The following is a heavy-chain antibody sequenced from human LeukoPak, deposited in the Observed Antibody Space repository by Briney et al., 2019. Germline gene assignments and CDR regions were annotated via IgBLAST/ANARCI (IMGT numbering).Heavy chain of an antibody. CDR3: ARDRRLLYFGELFHDAFDI. J-gene: IGHJ3*02. CDR1: GFTVSSNY. Sequence: PGGSLRLSCAASGFTVSSNYMKWVRQAPGKGLEWVSVVYSDGNTYYADSVKGRFTISRDNSKNTLYLQMNSLRAEDTAVYYCARDRRLLYFGELFHDAFDIWGQGTMVTVSS. CDR2: VYSDGNT. D-gene: IGHD3-10*01. V-gene: IGHV3-53*01.